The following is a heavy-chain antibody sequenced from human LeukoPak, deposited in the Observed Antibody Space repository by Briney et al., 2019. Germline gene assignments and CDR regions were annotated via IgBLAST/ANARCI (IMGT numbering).Heavy chain of an antibody. CDR1: GYTFTGYY. CDR3: ARAKYDSSGYYWFDP. V-gene: IGHV1-2*06. D-gene: IGHD3-22*01. Sequence: ASVKVSCKASGYTFTGYYMHWVRQAPGQGLEWMGRINPNSGGTNYAQKFQGRVTMTRDTSISTAYVELSRLRSDDTAVYYCARAKYDSSGYYWFDPWGQGTLVTVSS. CDR2: INPNSGGT. J-gene: IGHJ5*02.